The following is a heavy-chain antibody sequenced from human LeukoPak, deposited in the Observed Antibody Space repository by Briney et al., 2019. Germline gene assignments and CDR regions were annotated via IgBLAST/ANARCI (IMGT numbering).Heavy chain of an antibody. Sequence: PGGSLRRSCAASGFTFDDYAVHWVRQAPGKGLEWVSYISSSGSTIYYADSVKGRFTISRDNAKNSLYLQMNSLRAEDTAVYYCARDGHCSGGSCYGAHFDYWGQGTLVTVSS. V-gene: IGHV3-11*01. CDR3: ARDGHCSGGSCYGAHFDY. D-gene: IGHD2-15*01. CDR2: ISSSGSTI. J-gene: IGHJ4*02. CDR1: GFTFDDYA.